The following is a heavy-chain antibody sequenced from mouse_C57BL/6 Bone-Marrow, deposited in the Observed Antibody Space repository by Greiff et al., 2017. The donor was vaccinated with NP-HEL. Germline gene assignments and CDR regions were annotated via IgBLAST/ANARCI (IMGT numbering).Heavy chain of an antibody. CDR3: AREGDYDYAAWFAY. J-gene: IGHJ3*01. V-gene: IGHV5-4*01. D-gene: IGHD2-4*01. Sequence: EVQLVESGGGLVKPGGSLKLSRAASGFTFSSYAMSWVRQTPEKRLEWVATISDGGSYTYYPDNVKGRFTISRDNAKNNLYLQMSNLKSEDTAMYYCAREGDYDYAAWFAYWGQGTLVTVSA. CDR1: GFTFSSYA. CDR2: ISDGGSYT.